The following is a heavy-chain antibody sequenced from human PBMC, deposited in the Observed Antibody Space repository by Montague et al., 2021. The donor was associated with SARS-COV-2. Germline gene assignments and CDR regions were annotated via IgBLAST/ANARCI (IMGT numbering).Heavy chain of an antibody. D-gene: IGHD1-26*01. CDR3: AGSLSGNQERGDY. Sequence: CAISGDSVSSNSATWNWVRQSPSRGLEWLGRTYYRSKWYNDYAVAVRGRVTINPDTSKNQFSLQLSSVTAADTAVYYCAGSLSGNQERGDYWGHGTLVTVSS. CDR1: GDSVSSNSAT. CDR2: TYYRSKWYN. V-gene: IGHV6-1*01. J-gene: IGHJ4*01.